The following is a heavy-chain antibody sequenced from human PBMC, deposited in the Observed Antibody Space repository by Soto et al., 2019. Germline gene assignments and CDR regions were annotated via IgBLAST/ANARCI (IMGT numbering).Heavy chain of an antibody. J-gene: IGHJ6*03. D-gene: IGHD3-10*01. Sequence: EVQLLESGGGLVQPGGSLRLSCAASGFTFSTYAMSWVRQAPGKGLEWVSAISGSGGSTYYADSVKGRFTISRENSKNTLYLQMNSLRAEDTAVYYCAKGGVYYYYMDVWGKGTTVTVSS. CDR1: GFTFSTYA. CDR3: AKGGVYYYYMDV. V-gene: IGHV3-23*01. CDR2: ISGSGGST.